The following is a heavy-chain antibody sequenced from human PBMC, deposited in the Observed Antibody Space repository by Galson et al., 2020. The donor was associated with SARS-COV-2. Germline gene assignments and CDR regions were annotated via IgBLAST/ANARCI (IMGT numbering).Heavy chain of an antibody. Sequence: HGESLKISCKSSGYRFTDYWIGWVRQMPGKGIEWVAIIYPGDSDIRYNPSFGGQVTISADKSINTAYLQWRRLKASDTAVFYCVRRRPHGLRGEIDTWGQGALMTVSS. CDR2: IYPGDSDI. D-gene: IGHD3-16*01. CDR3: VRRRPHGLRGEIDT. J-gene: IGHJ5*02. V-gene: IGHV5-51*01. CDR1: GYRFTDYW.